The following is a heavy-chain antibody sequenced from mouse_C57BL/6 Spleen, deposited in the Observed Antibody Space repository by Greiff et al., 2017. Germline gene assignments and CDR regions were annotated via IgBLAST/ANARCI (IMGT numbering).Heavy chain of an antibody. CDR1: GYTFTSYT. J-gene: IGHJ1*03. V-gene: IGHV1-4*01. CDR2: INPSSGYT. Sequence: QLQQSGAELARPGASVKMSCKASGYTFTSYTMHWVKQRPGQGLEWIGYINPSSGYTKYNQKFKDKATLTADKSSSTAYMQLSSLTSEDSAVYYCAPITTVVAPYWYVDVWGTGTTVTVSS. D-gene: IGHD1-1*01. CDR3: APITTVVAPYWYVDV.